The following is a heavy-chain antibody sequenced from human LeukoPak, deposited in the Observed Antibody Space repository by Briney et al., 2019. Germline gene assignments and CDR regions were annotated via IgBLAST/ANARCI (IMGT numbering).Heavy chain of an antibody. D-gene: IGHD2-21*01. V-gene: IGHV3-48*03. CDR1: GFTFSNYE. J-gene: IGHJ4*02. CDR3: ARGPTLVGMGYFDY. CDR2: ISPSGSAI. Sequence: GGSLRLSCAASGFTFSNYEMNWIRQAPEKGLEWVSYISPSGSAIYYADSVKGRFIISRDNAKNSLYLQMKSLRGDDTAVYYCARGPTLVGMGYFDYRGQGTLVTVSS.